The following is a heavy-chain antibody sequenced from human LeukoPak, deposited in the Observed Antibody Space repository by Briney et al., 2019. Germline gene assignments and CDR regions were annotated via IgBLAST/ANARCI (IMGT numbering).Heavy chain of an antibody. Sequence: PGGSLRLSCAASGFNFNIYGMSWVRQAPGKGLEWVGYRGSGGSAYYADSVKGRFTISRDNAKNSLYLQMNSLRAEDTAVYYCARSIWEDYWGQGTLVTVSS. CDR3: ARSIWEDY. CDR1: GFNFNIYG. V-gene: IGHV3-23*01. J-gene: IGHJ4*02. D-gene: IGHD1-26*01. CDR2: YRGSGGSA.